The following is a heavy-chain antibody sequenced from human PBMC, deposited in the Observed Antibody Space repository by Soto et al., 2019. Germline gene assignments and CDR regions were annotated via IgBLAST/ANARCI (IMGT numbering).Heavy chain of an antibody. CDR1: GGSISSYY. D-gene: IGHD6-19*01. J-gene: IGHJ5*01. CDR2: IYYSGST. CDR3: AREIIVSGWSGNWFDS. Sequence: SETLSLTCTVSGGSISSYYLSWIRQSPGKGLGWIGYIYYSGSTNYNPSLKSRVTISVDTSTNQFSLKLSSVTAADTAMYYCAREIIVSGWSGNWFDSWGQGTPVTVSS. V-gene: IGHV4-59*01.